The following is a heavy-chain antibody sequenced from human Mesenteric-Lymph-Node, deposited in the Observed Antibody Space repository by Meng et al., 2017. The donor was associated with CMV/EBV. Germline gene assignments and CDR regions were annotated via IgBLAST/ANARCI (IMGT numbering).Heavy chain of an antibody. CDR1: GGSLSSSSYD. CDR2: IYYSGST. CDR3: ARPYYYGSGSYPWYDP. V-gene: IGHV4-39*01. Sequence: QLQLQESGPGMVKPSETLSLTCTVSGGSLSSSSYDWGGMRQPPGKGLEWIGSIYYSGSTYYNPSLKSRVTISVDTSKNQFALKLISVTAADTAVYYCARPYYYGSGSYPWYDPGGEGPLVTVSS. D-gene: IGHD3-10*01. J-gene: IGHJ5*02.